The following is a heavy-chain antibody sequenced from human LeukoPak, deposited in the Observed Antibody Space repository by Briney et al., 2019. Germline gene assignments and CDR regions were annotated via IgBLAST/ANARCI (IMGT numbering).Heavy chain of an antibody. CDR3: ARDAEVVTTTNYYYYGMDV. V-gene: IGHV1-69*13. Sequence: ASVKVSCKASGDTFSSYAISWVRQAPGQGLEWMGGIIPIFGTANYAQKFQGRVTITADESTSTAYMELSSLRSEDTAVYYCARDAEVVTTTNYYYYGMDVWGQGTTVTVSS. D-gene: IGHD2-21*02. CDR2: IIPIFGTA. J-gene: IGHJ6*02. CDR1: GDTFSSYA.